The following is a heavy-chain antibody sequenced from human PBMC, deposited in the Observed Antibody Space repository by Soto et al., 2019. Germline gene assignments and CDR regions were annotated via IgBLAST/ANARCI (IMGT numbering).Heavy chain of an antibody. D-gene: IGHD3-16*01. CDR2: ISYSGAT. V-gene: IGHV4-61*01. CDR3: ATSPRFAFDF. CDR1: GGSVSGDKNY. J-gene: IGHJ3*01. Sequence: QVQLQESGPGLVKPSETLSLTCSVSGGSVSGDKNYWSWIRQSPGKGLEWIGFISYSGATIYNPSVNSRLTISVDRSNHQFSLRLRSVTASDTALYYCATSPRFAFDFWGQGTTVIVSS.